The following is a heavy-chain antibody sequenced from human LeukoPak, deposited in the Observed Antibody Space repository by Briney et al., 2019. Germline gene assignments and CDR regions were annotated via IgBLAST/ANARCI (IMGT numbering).Heavy chain of an antibody. CDR2: INHSGST. V-gene: IGHV4-34*01. CDR1: GGSFSGYY. J-gene: IGHJ4*02. D-gene: IGHD4-23*01. Sequence: SSETLSLTCAVYGGSFSGYYWSWIRQPPGKGLEWIGEINHSGSTNYNPSLKSRVTISVDTSKNQFSLKLSSVTAADTAVYYCARDVGGNYFDYWGQGTLVTVSS. CDR3: ARDVGGNYFDY.